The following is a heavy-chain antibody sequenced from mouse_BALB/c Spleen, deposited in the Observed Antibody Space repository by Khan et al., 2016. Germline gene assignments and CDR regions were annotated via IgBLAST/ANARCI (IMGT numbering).Heavy chain of an antibody. CDR2: IRLKSNNYAT. D-gene: IGHD2-4*01. CDR3: TRSTMITPVAY. V-gene: IGHV6-6*02. CDR1: GFTFSNYW. Sequence: EVKLEESGGGLVQPGGSMKLSCVATGFTFSNYWMNWVRQSPEKGLEWVAEIRLKSNNYATHYAESVKGRFTISRDDSKSSVYLQMNNLRAEDTGISDCTRSTMITPVAYWGQGTLVTVSA. J-gene: IGHJ3*01.